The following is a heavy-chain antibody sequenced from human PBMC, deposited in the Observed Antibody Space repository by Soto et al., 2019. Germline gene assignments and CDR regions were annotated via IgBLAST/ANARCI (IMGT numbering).Heavy chain of an antibody. J-gene: IGHJ4*02. CDR1: GFTFSSYS. D-gene: IGHD4-17*01. CDR2: ITSSSSTI. V-gene: IGHV3-48*02. Sequence: TGGSLRLSCSASGFTFSSYSMNWVRQAPGKGLEWLSYITSSSSTIYYADSVKGRFTISRDNVKDSLYLQMNSLRDEDTAVYYCAREVAGDGDYSKSLVWGQGTLVTVSS. CDR3: AREVAGDGDYSKSLV.